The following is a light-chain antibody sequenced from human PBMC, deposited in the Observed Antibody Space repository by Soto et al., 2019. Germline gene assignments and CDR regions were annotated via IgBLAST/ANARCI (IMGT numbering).Light chain of an antibody. V-gene: IGLV1-44*01. CDR2: SND. CDR1: SSNIGSNT. CDR3: ATWDDSLNVV. Sequence: QSVLTQSPSASGTPGQRVSISCSASSSNIGSNTVSWYQHVPGTAPKLLIYSNDQRPSAVPGRFSGSKSGSSASLAISGLQSEDEAYYYCATWDDSLNVVFGGGTKLTVL. J-gene: IGLJ3*02.